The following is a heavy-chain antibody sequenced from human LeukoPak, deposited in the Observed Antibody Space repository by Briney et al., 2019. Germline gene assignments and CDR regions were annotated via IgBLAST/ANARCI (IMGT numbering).Heavy chain of an antibody. D-gene: IGHD6-19*01. CDR3: AAYSSGQTRSYYGLDV. CDR2: IRSKADNYAT. CDR1: GFTFSGSD. J-gene: IGHJ6*02. Sequence: GGSLRLSCAASGFTFSGSDVHWVRQASGKGLEWVGRIRSKADNYATASVKGRFTLSRDDSENVAYLQMNSLETEDTAVYYCAAYSSGQTRSYYGLDVWGQGTTVIVSS. V-gene: IGHV3-73*01.